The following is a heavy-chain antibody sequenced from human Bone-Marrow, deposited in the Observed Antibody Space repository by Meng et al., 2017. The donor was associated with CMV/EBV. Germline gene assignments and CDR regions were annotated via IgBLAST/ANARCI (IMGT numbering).Heavy chain of an antibody. CDR2: IYYSGST. D-gene: IGHD1-20*01. CDR1: GGSISSSSYY. Sequence: GSLRLSCTVSGGSISSSSYYWGWIRQPPGKGLEWIGSIYYSGSTYYNPSLKCRVTISVDTSKNQFPLKLSSVTDADTAVYYCARDQSDRYHSNYWGQGTLVTVSS. CDR3: ARDQSDRYHSNY. J-gene: IGHJ4*02. V-gene: IGHV4-39*06.